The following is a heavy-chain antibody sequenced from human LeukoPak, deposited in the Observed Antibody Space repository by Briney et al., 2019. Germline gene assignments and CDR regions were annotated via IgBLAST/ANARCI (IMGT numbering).Heavy chain of an antibody. D-gene: IGHD6-13*01. CDR1: GFTFSSYA. Sequence: GGSLRLSCAASGFTFSSYAMTWVRQAPGKGLEWVSSVGSGGSTYHADSVKGRFTISRDNSKNTVYLQVNSLRAEDTAVYYCAKGGIGENGLDYWGQGTLVTVSS. V-gene: IGHV3-23*01. J-gene: IGHJ4*02. CDR2: VGSGGST. CDR3: AKGGIGENGLDY.